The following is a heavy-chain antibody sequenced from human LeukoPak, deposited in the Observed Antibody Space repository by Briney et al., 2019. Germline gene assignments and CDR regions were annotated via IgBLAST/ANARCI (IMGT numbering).Heavy chain of an antibody. Sequence: ASVNVSCKASGYTFTSIGISWVREAPGQGLEGMGWISAYNVNTNYAQKLQARVTMTTDTSTRTAYMELRSLRYDDTAVYYCARVGRLTTVTRGKSYYYYYMDVWGKGTTVTVSS. CDR3: ARVGRLTTVTRGKSYYYYYMDV. CDR1: GYTFTSIG. V-gene: IGHV1-18*01. J-gene: IGHJ6*03. D-gene: IGHD4-11*01. CDR2: ISAYNVNT.